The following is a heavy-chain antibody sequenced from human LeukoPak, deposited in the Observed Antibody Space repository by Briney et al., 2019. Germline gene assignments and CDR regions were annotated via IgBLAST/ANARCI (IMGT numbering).Heavy chain of an antibody. D-gene: IGHD3-22*01. CDR3: AKGRSSGYPYAFDI. Sequence: GGSLRHSCAASGFTFSSCAMNWVRQAPGKGLEWVATISGSGDSTNYADSVKGRCTISRDNSKNTLYLQMNSLRPEDTAVYYCAKGRSSGYPYAFDIWGQGTMVTVSS. CDR2: ISGSGDST. CDR1: GFTFSSCA. V-gene: IGHV3-23*01. J-gene: IGHJ3*02.